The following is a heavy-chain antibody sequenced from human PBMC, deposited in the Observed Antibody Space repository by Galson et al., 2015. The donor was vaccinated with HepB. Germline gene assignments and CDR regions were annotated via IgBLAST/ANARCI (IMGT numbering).Heavy chain of an antibody. V-gene: IGHV3-33*01. CDR3: ARDFGLLFQYFDY. CDR2: IWYDGSNK. D-gene: IGHD2-21*02. CDR1: GFTFSSYG. Sequence: SLRLSCAASGFTFSSYGMHWVRQAPGKGLEWVAVIWYDGSNKYYADSVKGRFTISRDNSKNTLYLQMNSLRAEDTAVYYCARDFGLLFQYFDYWGQGTLVTVSS. J-gene: IGHJ4*02.